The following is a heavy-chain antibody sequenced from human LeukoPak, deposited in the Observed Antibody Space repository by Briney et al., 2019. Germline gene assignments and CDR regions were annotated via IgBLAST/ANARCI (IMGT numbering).Heavy chain of an antibody. Sequence: PGGSLRLSCAASGFTFSSYAMSWVRQAPGKGLEWVSAISGSGGSTYYADSVKGRFTISRDNSKNTLYLQMNSLRAEDTAVYYCAKDFGHCSGGSCYSPFNFDYWGQGTLVTVSS. J-gene: IGHJ4*02. CDR2: ISGSGGST. D-gene: IGHD2-15*01. V-gene: IGHV3-23*01. CDR1: GFTFSSYA. CDR3: AKDFGHCSGGSCYSPFNFDY.